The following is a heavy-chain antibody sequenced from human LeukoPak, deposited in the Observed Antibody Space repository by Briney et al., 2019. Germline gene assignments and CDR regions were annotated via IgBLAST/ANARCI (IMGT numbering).Heavy chain of an antibody. CDR3: ARNLAYNAFDI. Sequence: PGGSLRLSCAASRFTFSTSWMTLVRQPPGKGLEWVATIKEDGSQKDYEDSVKGRFTMSRDNVKNSLYLQMDSLRAEDTAVYFCARNLAYNAFDIWGQGTMVTVSS. CDR1: RFTFSTSW. V-gene: IGHV3-7*01. D-gene: IGHD1-1*01. J-gene: IGHJ3*02. CDR2: IKEDGSQK.